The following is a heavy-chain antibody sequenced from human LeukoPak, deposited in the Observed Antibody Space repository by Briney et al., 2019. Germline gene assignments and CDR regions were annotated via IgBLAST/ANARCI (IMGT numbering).Heavy chain of an antibody. CDR3: AIILVQAFDI. CDR1: GYTFSSYA. D-gene: IGHD2-8*02. Sequence: ASVKVSCKASGYTFSSYAMNWVRQAPGQGLEWMGWINTNTGNPTYAQGFTGRFVFSLDTSVSTAYLQISSLKAVDTAVYYCAIILVQAFDIWGQGTMVTVSS. V-gene: IGHV7-4-1*02. J-gene: IGHJ3*02. CDR2: INTNTGNP.